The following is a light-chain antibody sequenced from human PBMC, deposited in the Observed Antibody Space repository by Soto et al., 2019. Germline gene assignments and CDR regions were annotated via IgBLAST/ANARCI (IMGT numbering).Light chain of an antibody. CDR3: QQYNSYPWT. J-gene: IGKJ1*01. CDR2: DAS. V-gene: IGKV1-5*01. Sequence: DIQMTQSPSTLSASVGDGVTITCRASQSINNRLAWYQQKPGEAPKYLIYDASTLDSGAPSRFSGSGSGTEFTLSISSLQPDDFATYYCQQYNSYPWTFGQGTKVEI. CDR1: QSINNR.